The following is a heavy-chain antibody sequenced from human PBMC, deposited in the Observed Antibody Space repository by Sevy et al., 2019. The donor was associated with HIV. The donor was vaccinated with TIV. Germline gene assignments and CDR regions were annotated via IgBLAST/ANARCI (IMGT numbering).Heavy chain of an antibody. CDR1: GFTFNNYA. J-gene: IGHJ6*02. D-gene: IGHD3-22*01. V-gene: IGHV3-15*01. Sequence: GGSLRLSCAASGFTFNNYAMSWVRQAPGKGLEGKGLEWVGRIKSKADGGTRDYAAPVKGRFTISRDDSKNTLSLQMNSLEXXDTGVYYCTVTKRIAMIGVEDGMDVWGQGTTVTVSS. CDR3: TVTKRIAMIGVEDGMDV. CDR2: IKSKADGGTR.